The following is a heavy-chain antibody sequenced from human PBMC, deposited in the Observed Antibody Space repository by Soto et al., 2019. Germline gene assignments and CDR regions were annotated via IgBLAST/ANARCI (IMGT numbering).Heavy chain of an antibody. V-gene: IGHV4-34*01. J-gene: IGHJ6*03. CDR1: GGSFSGYY. CDR3: ARGRHGHPRAYYYYYCMDV. Sequence: SETLSLTCAVYGGSFSGYYWSWIRQPPGKGLEWIGEINHSGSTNYNPSLKSRVTISVDTSKNQFSLKLSSVTAADTAVYYCARGRHGHPRAYYYYYCMDVWGKGTTVTVSS. CDR2: INHSGST.